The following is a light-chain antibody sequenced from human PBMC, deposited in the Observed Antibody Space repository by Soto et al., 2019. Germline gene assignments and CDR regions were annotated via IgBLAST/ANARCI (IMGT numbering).Light chain of an antibody. CDR1: SSDVGSYNL. CDR3: CSYAGSSTSYV. Sequence: QSALTQPASVSGSPGQSITISCTGTSSDVGSYNLVSWYQQHPGKAPKLMIYEGSKRPSGVSNRFSGSKSGNTASLTISGLQAEDEADYCCCSYAGSSTSYVFGTGTKITVL. V-gene: IGLV2-23*01. CDR2: EGS. J-gene: IGLJ1*01.